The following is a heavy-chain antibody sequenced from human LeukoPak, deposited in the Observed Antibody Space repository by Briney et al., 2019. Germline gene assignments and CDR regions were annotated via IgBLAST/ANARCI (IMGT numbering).Heavy chain of an antibody. V-gene: IGHV3-7*01. D-gene: IGHD3-10*01. Sequence: GGSLRLSCAASGFTFSNYWMNWVRQAPGKGLEWVANIKQDGSEKYYVDSVKGRFTISRDNAKNSLYLQMNSLRAEDTAVYYCARGSGSMDSNWFDPWGQGTLVTVSS. CDR1: GFTFSNYW. CDR2: IKQDGSEK. J-gene: IGHJ5*02. CDR3: ARGSGSMDSNWFDP.